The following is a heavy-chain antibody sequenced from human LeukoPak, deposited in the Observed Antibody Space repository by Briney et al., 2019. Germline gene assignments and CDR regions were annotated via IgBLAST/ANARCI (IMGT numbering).Heavy chain of an antibody. J-gene: IGHJ3*02. D-gene: IGHD6-19*01. CDR3: ARDSSGWYLGAFDI. CDR1: GFTFRTSW. CDR2: INPDGSTI. Sequence: GGSLRLSCAASGFTFRTSWMTWVRQAPGKGLDWLGNINPDGSTINYVDSVKGRFTFSRDNAKNSLYLQMNSLRAEDTAVFYCARDSSGWYLGAFDIWGQGTMVTVSS. V-gene: IGHV3-7*01.